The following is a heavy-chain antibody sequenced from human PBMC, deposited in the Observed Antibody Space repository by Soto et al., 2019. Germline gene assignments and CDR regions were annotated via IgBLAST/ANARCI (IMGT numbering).Heavy chain of an antibody. V-gene: IGHV1-18*01. J-gene: IGHJ6*04. Sequence: QVQVVQSGPEVKKPGASVMVSCKASGYTFTSYGISWVRQAPGQGLEWMGWISGDNGQTTYGQKFRGRVTITTDTSTIGAYRVLRSLIAHDPAVYYRGRDGSNPLWVEGLIAVDVLGKGTTGTVSS. CDR1: GYTFTSYG. CDR3: GRDGSNPLWVEGLIAVDV. CDR2: ISGDNGQT. D-gene: IGHD1-26*01.